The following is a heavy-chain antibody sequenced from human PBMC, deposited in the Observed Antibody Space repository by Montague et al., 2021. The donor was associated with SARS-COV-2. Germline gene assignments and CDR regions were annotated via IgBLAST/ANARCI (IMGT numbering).Heavy chain of an antibody. J-gene: IGHJ4*02. CDR1: GGSISSYY. CDR3: SSGREYSSSAGFDY. Sequence: SETLSLTCTVSGGSISSYYWSWIRLPPGKGLEWIWYSYYSGSTNYNPSLTIRVPISVDTSKNQYSLKLSSVTAADTAVYYCSSGREYSSSAGFDYWGQGTLVTVSS. CDR2: SYYSGST. V-gene: IGHV4-59*01. D-gene: IGHD6-6*01.